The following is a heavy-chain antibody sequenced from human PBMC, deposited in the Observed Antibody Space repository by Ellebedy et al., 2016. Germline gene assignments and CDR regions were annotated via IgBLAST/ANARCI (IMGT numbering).Heavy chain of an antibody. CDR3: ARIRFLEWSPSSHYYYYGMDV. Sequence: SETLSLTCAVYGGSFSGYYWCWIRQHPGKGLEWIGSIYYSGSTYYNPSLKSRVTISVDTSKNQFSLKLSSVTAAGTAVYYCARIRFLEWSPSSHYYYYGMDVWGQGTTVTVSS. J-gene: IGHJ6*02. D-gene: IGHD3-3*01. V-gene: IGHV4-34*01. CDR2: IYYSGST. CDR1: GGSFSGYY.